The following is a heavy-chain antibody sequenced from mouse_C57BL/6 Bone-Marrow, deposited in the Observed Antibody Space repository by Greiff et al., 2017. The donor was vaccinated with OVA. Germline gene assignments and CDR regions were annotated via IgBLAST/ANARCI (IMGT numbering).Heavy chain of an antibody. V-gene: IGHV1-52*01. CDR1: GYTFTSYW. J-gene: IGHJ1*03. D-gene: IGHD2-3*01. CDR2: IDPSDSET. CDR3: ATDGPYWYFDV. Sequence: QVQLQQPGAELVRPGSSVKLSCKASGYTFTSYWMHWVKQRPIQGLEWIGNIDPSDSETHYNQQFKDKATLTVDKSSSTAYMQLSSLTSEDSAVYYCATDGPYWYFDVWGTGTTVTVSS.